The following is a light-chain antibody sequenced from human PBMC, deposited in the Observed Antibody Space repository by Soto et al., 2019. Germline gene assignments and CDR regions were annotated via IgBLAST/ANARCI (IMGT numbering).Light chain of an antibody. J-gene: IGKJ1*01. Sequence: PGERATLSCRASQSVDSTYLTWYQQKPGQAPRLLIYGASSRATGIADRFSGSGSGTDFTLTISSLEPEDFAVYYCQQYGGSPRTFGQGTKVDIK. CDR3: QQYGGSPRT. CDR1: QSVDSTY. V-gene: IGKV3-20*01. CDR2: GAS.